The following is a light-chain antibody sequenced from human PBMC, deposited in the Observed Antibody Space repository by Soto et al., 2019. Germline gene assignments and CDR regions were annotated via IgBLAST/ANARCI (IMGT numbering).Light chain of an antibody. CDR3: QQYKSYSRT. CDR2: KAS. J-gene: IGKJ1*01. Sequence: DIQMTQSPSTLSASVGDRVTITCRASQSISSWLAWYQQKPGKAPTVLIYKASSLESGVPSRFSGSGSGTVFTLTISSLQPDDFATYYCQQYKSYSRTFGQGTKVEIK. CDR1: QSISSW. V-gene: IGKV1-5*03.